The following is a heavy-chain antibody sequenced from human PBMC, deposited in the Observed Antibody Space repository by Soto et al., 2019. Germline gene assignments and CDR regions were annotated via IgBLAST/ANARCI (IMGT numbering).Heavy chain of an antibody. CDR2: IYYSGST. D-gene: IGHD2-15*01. Sequence: SETLSLTCTFSGGSISSSSYYWGWIRQPPGKGLEWIGSIYYSGSTYYNPSLKSRVTISVDTSKNQFSLKLSSVTAADTAVYYCARHVRPPPAFVVVVAAASVNDAFDIWGQGTMVTVSS. J-gene: IGHJ3*02. V-gene: IGHV4-39*01. CDR3: ARHVRPPPAFVVVVAAASVNDAFDI. CDR1: GGSISSSSYY.